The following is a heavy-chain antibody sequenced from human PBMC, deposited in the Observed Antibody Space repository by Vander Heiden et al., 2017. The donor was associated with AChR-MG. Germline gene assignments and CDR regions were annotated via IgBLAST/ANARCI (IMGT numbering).Heavy chain of an antibody. CDR1: GYTFTGYF. D-gene: IGHD2-21*02. Sequence: QAQLVQSGAEVKKPGASVKVSCKVSGYTFTGYFMHWVRQAPGQGLEWMGWIRPNYGGTSYAQKFQGRVTLTRDTSISTGYMELTRLTSDDSAVYYCARVARHCSSNDCFPYYGLDVWGQGTTVIVSS. J-gene: IGHJ6*02. CDR2: IRPNYGGT. V-gene: IGHV1-2*02. CDR3: ARVARHCSSNDCFPYYGLDV.